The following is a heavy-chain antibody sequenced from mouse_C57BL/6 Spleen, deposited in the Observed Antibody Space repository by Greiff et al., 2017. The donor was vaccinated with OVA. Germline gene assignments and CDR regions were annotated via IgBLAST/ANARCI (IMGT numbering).Heavy chain of an antibody. CDR2: IYPGSGST. J-gene: IGHJ2*01. D-gene: IGHD1-1*01. CDR1: GYTFTSYW. CDR3: ARSPDYYGSSYDYFDY. V-gene: IGHV1-55*01. Sequence: QVQLQQPGAELVKPGASVKMSCKASGYTFTSYWITWVKQRPGQGLEWIGDIYPGSGSTNYNEKFKSKATLTVDTSSSTAYLQLSSLTSEDSAVYSSARSPDYYGSSYDYFDYWGQGTTLTVSS.